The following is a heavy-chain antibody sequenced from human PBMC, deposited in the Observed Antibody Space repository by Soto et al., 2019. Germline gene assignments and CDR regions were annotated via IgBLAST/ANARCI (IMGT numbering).Heavy chain of an antibody. Sequence: SETLSLTCTVSGGSISSGGYYWSWIRQHPGKGLEWIGYIYYSGSTYYNPSLKSRVTISVDTSKNQFSLKLSSVTAADTAVYYCAIDKSAAIPVHGMDVWGQGTTVTVSS. D-gene: IGHD2-2*01. CDR3: AIDKSAAIPVHGMDV. CDR2: IYYSGST. CDR1: GGSISSGGYY. V-gene: IGHV4-31*03. J-gene: IGHJ6*02.